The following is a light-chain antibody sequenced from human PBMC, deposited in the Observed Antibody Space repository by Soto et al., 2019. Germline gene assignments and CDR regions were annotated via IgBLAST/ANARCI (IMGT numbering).Light chain of an antibody. CDR1: SSDVGGYNY. V-gene: IGLV2-14*01. Sequence: QSALTQPASVSGSPGQSITISCTGTSSDVGGYNYVSWYQQHPGKAPKLMIYDVSNRPSGVSSRFSASKSGNTASLTISGLQAEDEADYYCCSFTSTSTPYVFGTGTKLTV. CDR2: DVS. J-gene: IGLJ1*01. CDR3: CSFTSTSTPYV.